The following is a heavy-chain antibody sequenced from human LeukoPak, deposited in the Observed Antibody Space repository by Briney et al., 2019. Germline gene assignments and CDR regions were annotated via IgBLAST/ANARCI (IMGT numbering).Heavy chain of an antibody. J-gene: IGHJ4*02. Sequence: SETLSLTCTVSGGSISSYYWGWIRQPPGKGLEWIGYIYYSGSTNYNPSLKSRVTISVDTSKNQFSLKLSSVTAADTAVYYCARGGEWLQSYFDYWGQGTLVTVSS. D-gene: IGHD5-24*01. CDR1: GGSISSYY. CDR3: ARGGEWLQSYFDY. V-gene: IGHV4-59*01. CDR2: IYYSGST.